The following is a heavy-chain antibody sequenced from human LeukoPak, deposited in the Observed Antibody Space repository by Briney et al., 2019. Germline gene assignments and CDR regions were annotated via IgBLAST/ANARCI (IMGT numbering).Heavy chain of an antibody. Sequence: GGSLRLSCAASGFTFSSYAMHCVRQAPGKGLEWVAVISYDGSNKYYADSVKGRFTISRDNSKNTLYLQMNSLRAEDTAVYYCARDKAMIALFDYWGQGTLVTVSS. CDR3: ARDKAMIALFDY. CDR2: ISYDGSNK. V-gene: IGHV3-30-3*01. D-gene: IGHD3-22*01. CDR1: GFTFSSYA. J-gene: IGHJ4*02.